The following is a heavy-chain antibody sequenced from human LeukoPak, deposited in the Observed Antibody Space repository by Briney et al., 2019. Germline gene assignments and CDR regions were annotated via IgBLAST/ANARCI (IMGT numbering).Heavy chain of an antibody. D-gene: IGHD3-3*01. CDR2: IYYNGRT. CDR3: ARITDRTIFGEIMHGFDI. CDR1: GDSINNNNYY. V-gene: IGHV4-39*01. J-gene: IGHJ3*02. Sequence: SETLSLTCTVSGDSINNNNYYWGWIRQPPGKGLEWIGNIYYNGRTYYSPSLKSRGTISVDTSNNQFSLKLSSVTAADTAVYYCARITDRTIFGEIMHGFDIWGQGTPVTVSS.